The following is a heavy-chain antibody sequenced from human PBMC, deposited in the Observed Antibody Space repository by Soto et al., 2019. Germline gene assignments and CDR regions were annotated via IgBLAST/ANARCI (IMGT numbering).Heavy chain of an antibody. J-gene: IGHJ4*02. V-gene: IGHV4-34*01. CDR3: AREAPRRRATVVAATKATDY. CDR2: INYSGST. CDR1: GGSFSGYY. D-gene: IGHD2-15*01. Sequence: SETLSLTCAVYGGSFSGYYWSWIRQPPGKGLEWIGEINYSGSTYYNPSLKSRVTISVDTSKNQFSLKLSSVTAADTAVYYCAREAPRRRATVVAATKATDYWGQGTLVTVSS.